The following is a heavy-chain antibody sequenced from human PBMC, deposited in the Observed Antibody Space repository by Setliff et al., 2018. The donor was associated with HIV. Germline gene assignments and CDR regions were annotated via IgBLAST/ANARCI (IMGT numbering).Heavy chain of an antibody. J-gene: IGHJ4*02. V-gene: IGHV4-61*09. CDR3: AREDKYGYSSSWYNY. CDR2: IYSIENT. Sequence: KPSETLSLTCTVSGGSFSIGNYYWSWIRQPAGKGLEWIGHIYSIENTNYNPSLKSRVTISVDTSKNQFSLKLRSLTAADTAVYYCAREDKYGYSSSWYNYWGQGALVTVSS. D-gene: IGHD6-13*01. CDR1: GGSFSIGNYY.